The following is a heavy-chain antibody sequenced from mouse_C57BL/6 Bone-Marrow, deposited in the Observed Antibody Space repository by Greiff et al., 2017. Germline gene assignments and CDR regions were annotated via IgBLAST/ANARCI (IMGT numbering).Heavy chain of an antibody. D-gene: IGHD3-1*01. CDR3: ARTLGAMDY. V-gene: IGHV1-50*01. J-gene: IGHJ4*01. CDR2: IDPSDSYT. Sequence: QVQLQQSGAELVKPGASVKLSCKASGYTFTSYWMQWVKQRPGQGLEWIGEIDPSDSYTNYNQKFKGKATLTVDTSSSTAYMQLSSLTSEDSAVYYCARTLGAMDYWGQGTSVTVSS. CDR1: GYTFTSYW.